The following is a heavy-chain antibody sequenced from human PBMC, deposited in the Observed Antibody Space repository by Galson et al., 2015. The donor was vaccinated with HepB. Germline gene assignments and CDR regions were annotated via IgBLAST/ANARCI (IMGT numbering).Heavy chain of an antibody. CDR3: ASCAVYCSSTSCYPNWFDP. CDR1: GGSISSSSYY. J-gene: IGHJ5*02. V-gene: IGHV4-39*01. Sequence: SETLSLTCTVSGGSISSSSYYWGWIRQPPGKGLEWIGSIYYSGSTYYNPSLKSRVTISVDTSKNQFSLKLSSVTAADTAVYYCASCAVYCSSTSCYPNWFDPWGQGTLVTVSS. CDR2: IYYSGST. D-gene: IGHD2-2*01.